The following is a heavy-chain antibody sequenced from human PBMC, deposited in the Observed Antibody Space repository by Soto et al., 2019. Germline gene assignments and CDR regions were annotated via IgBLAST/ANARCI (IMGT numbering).Heavy chain of an antibody. Sequence: QVQLQESGPGLVKPSQTLSLTCTVSGGSISSGGYYWSWIRQHPVKGLEWIGYIDYSGSTYYNPSPKSRVTISVDTSKNQFSLKLSSVTAADTAVYYCARARGYYGSGSYSPFDYWGQGTLVTVSS. V-gene: IGHV4-31*03. J-gene: IGHJ4*02. CDR2: IDYSGST. D-gene: IGHD3-10*01. CDR1: GGSISSGGYY. CDR3: ARARGYYGSGSYSPFDY.